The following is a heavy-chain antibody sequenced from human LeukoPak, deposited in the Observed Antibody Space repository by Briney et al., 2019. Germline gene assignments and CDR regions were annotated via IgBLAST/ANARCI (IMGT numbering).Heavy chain of an antibody. CDR1: GGSISTYY. J-gene: IGHJ3*02. CDR3: ARSITMIVVVPSI. Sequence: SETLSLTCTVSGGSISTYYWSWIRQPPGKGLEWIGYIYYSGSTNYNPSLKSRVTISVDTSKNQFSLKLSSVTAADTAVYYCARSITMIVVVPSIWGQGTMVTVSS. CDR2: IYYSGST. D-gene: IGHD3-22*01. V-gene: IGHV4-59*01.